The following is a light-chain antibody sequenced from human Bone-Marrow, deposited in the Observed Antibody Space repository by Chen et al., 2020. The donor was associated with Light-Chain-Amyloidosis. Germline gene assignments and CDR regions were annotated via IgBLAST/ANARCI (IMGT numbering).Light chain of an antibody. V-gene: IGLV2-14*01. CDR3: SSYTSSSTRV. Sequence: QSALTQPASVSGSPGQSITISCTGTSSDVGGYNYVSWYQPHPGKAPKLMIYDVSNRPSGVSNRFSGSKSGNTVSLTISGLQAEDEADYYCSSYTSSSTRVFGTGTKVTVL. CDR1: SSDVGGYNY. J-gene: IGLJ1*01. CDR2: DVS.